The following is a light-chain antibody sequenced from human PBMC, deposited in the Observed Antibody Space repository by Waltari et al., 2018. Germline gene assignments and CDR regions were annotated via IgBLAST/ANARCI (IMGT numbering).Light chain of an antibody. CDR1: SLRRFF. CDR2: GDN. Sequence: SSELTQDPAMSVAPGQTVTITCHGDSLRRFFASWYQQRPGQAPFLVVYGDNNRPSGIPDRFSGSTSVGTAFLTITGAQADDEAVYFCHSRDTTSTRVFGGGTRLTV. CDR3: HSRDTTSTRV. V-gene: IGLV3-19*01. J-gene: IGLJ2*01.